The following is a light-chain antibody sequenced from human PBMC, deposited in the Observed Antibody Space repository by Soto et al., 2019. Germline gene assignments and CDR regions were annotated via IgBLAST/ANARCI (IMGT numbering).Light chain of an antibody. CDR3: QQYSSGM. CDR2: GAS. V-gene: IGKV3-20*01. CDR1: QSVDSNY. Sequence: EIVLTQSPGTLSLSPGERATLSCRASQSVDSNYLAWYQQKPGQAPRLLIYGASRRATGIPDRFSGGGSGTDFTLTISRLEPEDFAVYYCQQYSSGMFGQGTKVDIK. J-gene: IGKJ1*01.